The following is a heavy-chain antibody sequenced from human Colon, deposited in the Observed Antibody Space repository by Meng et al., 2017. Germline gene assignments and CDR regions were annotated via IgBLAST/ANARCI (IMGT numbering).Heavy chain of an antibody. J-gene: IGHJ6*02. V-gene: IGHV3-30*04. CDR3: ARGPPAYYYGSGDFYLDV. Sequence: GGSLRLSCAASGFTFSSYAMHWVRQAPGKGLEWVAVISYDGSNKYYADSVKGRFTISRDNSKNTLYLQMNSLRAEDTAVYYCARGPPAYYYGSGDFYLDVWGQGTTVTGSS. D-gene: IGHD3-10*01. CDR1: GFTFSSYA. CDR2: ISYDGSNK.